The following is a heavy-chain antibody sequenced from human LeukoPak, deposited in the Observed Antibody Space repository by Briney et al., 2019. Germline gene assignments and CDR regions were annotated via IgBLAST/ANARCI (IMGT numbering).Heavy chain of an antibody. CDR1: GGSISSYY. CDR2: IYYSGST. D-gene: IGHD2-15*01. V-gene: IGHV4-59*08. CDR3: ATLTYCSGGSCFPKYFQH. J-gene: IGHJ1*01. Sequence: PSETLSLTCTVSGGSISSYYWSWTRQPPGKGLEWIGYIYYSGSTNHNPSLKSRVTISVDTSKNQFSLKLSSVTAADTAVYYCATLTYCSGGSCFPKYFQHWGQGTLVAVSS.